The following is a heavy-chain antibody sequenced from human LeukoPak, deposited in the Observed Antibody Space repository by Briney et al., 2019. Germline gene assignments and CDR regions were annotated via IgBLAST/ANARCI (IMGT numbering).Heavy chain of an antibody. D-gene: IGHD5-12*01. V-gene: IGHV3-13*01. Sequence: GGSLRLSCAASGFTFSSYDMHWVRHATGKGLEWVSAIGTAGDTYYPGSVKGRFTISRENAKNSLYLQMNSLRAGDTAVYYCARGGGYSGLEDFDYWGQGTLVTVSS. CDR1: GFTFSSYD. CDR2: IGTAGDT. CDR3: ARGGGYSGLEDFDY. J-gene: IGHJ4*02.